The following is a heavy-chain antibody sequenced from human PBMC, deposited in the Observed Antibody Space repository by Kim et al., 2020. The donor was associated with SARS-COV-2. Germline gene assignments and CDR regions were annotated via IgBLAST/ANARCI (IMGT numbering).Heavy chain of an antibody. CDR2: IYYSGST. Sequence: SETLSLTCTVSGGSISSYYWSWIRQPPGKGLEWIGYIYYSGSTNYNPSLKSRVTISVDTSKNQFSLKLSSVTAADTAVYYCARGGGSGIAAAGYSDDAFDIWGQGTMVTVSS. D-gene: IGHD6-13*01. CDR3: ARGGGSGIAAAGYSDDAFDI. V-gene: IGHV4-59*13. CDR1: GGSISSYY. J-gene: IGHJ3*02.